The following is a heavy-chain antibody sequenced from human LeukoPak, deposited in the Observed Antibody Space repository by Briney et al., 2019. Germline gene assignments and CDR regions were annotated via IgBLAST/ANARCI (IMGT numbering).Heavy chain of an antibody. CDR3: ARWSYDAFDI. CDR1: GFTLSRYS. J-gene: IGHJ3*02. D-gene: IGHD1-26*01. Sequence: GGSLRLSCAASGFTLSRYSMNWVRQAPGKGLEWVSSISSGSSYIYYADSVKGRFTISRDNAKNSLYLQMNSLRAEDTAVYYCARWSYDAFDIWGQGTMVTVSS. CDR2: ISSGSSYI. V-gene: IGHV3-21*01.